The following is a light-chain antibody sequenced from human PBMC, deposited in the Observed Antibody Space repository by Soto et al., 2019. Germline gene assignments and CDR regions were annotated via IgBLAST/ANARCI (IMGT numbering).Light chain of an antibody. V-gene: IGLV2-11*01. Sequence: QSALTQPRSVSGSPGQSVTISCTGTSTDVGGYNYVSWYQQHPGKAPKLMIYDVSKRPSGVPDRFSGSKSGNTASLTISGLQAEDEADYYCCSYAGNYVWVFGGGTKVTVL. J-gene: IGLJ3*02. CDR1: STDVGGYNY. CDR2: DVS. CDR3: CSYAGNYVWV.